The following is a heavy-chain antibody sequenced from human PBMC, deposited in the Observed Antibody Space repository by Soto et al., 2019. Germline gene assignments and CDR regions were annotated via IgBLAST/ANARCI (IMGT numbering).Heavy chain of an antibody. V-gene: IGHV4-59*01. CDR2: ISYSGST. Sequence: SETLSLTCAVYGGSFSSYYWSWIRQPPGKGLEWIGYISYSGSTNYNSSLKSRVTISVDTSKNQFSLKLSSVTAADTAVYYCAREGVSSSWYYYYGMDVWGQGTTVTVSS. CDR1: GGSFSSYY. CDR3: AREGVSSSWYYYYGMDV. D-gene: IGHD6-13*01. J-gene: IGHJ6*02.